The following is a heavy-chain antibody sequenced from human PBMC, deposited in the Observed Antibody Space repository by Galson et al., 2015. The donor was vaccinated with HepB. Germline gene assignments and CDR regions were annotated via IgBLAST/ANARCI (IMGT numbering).Heavy chain of an antibody. V-gene: IGHV3-9*01. CDR2: ISWKSATR. Sequence: SLRLSCATSGFTFDDYAMHWVRQVPGKGLEWVSGISWKSATRGYADSVKGRFIISRDNSKNTLYLQMNSLRAEDTAVYYCARDLRTIDYNDYYGMDVWGQGTTVTVSS. J-gene: IGHJ6*02. CDR1: GFTFDDYA. D-gene: IGHD4-11*01. CDR3: ARDLRTIDYNDYYGMDV.